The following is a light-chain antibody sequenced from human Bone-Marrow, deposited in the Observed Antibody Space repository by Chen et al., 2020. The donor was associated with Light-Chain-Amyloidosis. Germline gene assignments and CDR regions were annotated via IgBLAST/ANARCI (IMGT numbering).Light chain of an antibody. CDR2: GKN. J-gene: IGLJ2*01. Sequence: SSSLPQDPAVSVALGQTVSITCQGDSLRSYYASWYQQKPGQAPVLVIYGKNNRPSGIPDRFSGSSSGNTASLTITGAQAEDEADYYCDSRDSSDNHLVFGGGTKLTVL. V-gene: IGLV3-19*01. CDR3: DSRDSSDNHLV. CDR1: SLRSYY.